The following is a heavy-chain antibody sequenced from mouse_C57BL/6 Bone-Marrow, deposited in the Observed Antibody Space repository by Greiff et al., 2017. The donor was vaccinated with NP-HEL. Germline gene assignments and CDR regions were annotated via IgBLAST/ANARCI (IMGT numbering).Heavy chain of an antibody. CDR2: ISSGGSYT. CDR1: GFTFSSYG. D-gene: IGHD4-1*01. Sequence: EVKLQESGGDLVKPGGSLKLSCAASGFTFSSYGMSWVRQTPDKRLEWVATISSGGSYTYYPDSVKGRFTISRDNAKNTLYLQMSSLKSEDTAMYYCARRGANWDGAWFAYWGQGTLVTVSA. V-gene: IGHV5-6*01. CDR3: ARRGANWDGAWFAY. J-gene: IGHJ3*01.